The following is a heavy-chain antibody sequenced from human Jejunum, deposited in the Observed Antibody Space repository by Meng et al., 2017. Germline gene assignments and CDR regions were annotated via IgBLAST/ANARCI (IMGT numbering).Heavy chain of an antibody. V-gene: IGHV2-5*02. J-gene: IGHJ4*02. Sequence: IPLKESGPTLVKPTQTLTLTCTFSGFSLSTSGVGVGWIRQPPGKALEWLALIYGDDDKTFTPSLKSRLAITRDTSKNQVVLTVTNVDPVDTATYYCAYRPDYRSFFDSWGQGTLVTVSS. CDR2: IYGDDDK. D-gene: IGHD3-16*01. CDR1: GFSLSTSGVG. CDR3: AYRPDYRSFFDS.